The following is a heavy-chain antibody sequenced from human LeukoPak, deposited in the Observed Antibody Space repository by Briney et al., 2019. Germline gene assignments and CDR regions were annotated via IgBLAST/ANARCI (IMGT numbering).Heavy chain of an antibody. V-gene: IGHV1-69*13. CDR2: IIPIFGTA. CDR1: GGTFSSYA. J-gene: IGHJ4*02. CDR3: ARSGAAQPIVVVVAPLDY. D-gene: IGHD2-15*01. Sequence: SVKVSCKASGGTFSSYAISWVRQAPGQGLEWMGGIIPIFGTANYAQKFQGRVTITADESTSTAYMELSSLRSEDTAVYYCARSGAAQPIVVVVAPLDYWGRGTLVTVSS.